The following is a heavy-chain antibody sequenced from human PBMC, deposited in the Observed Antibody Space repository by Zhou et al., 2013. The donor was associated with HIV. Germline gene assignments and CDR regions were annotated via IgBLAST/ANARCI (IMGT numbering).Heavy chain of an antibody. CDR2: MNPNSGDT. Sequence: QVQLLQSGTEVKKPGASVKVSCKASGYSFISYDINWVRQATGQGLEWMGWMNPNSGDTGYAQNFQGRVTITRNTSISTAYMELSSLRSEDTAVYYCASFGATGFDYWGQGTLVTVSS. CDR3: ASFGATGFDY. D-gene: IGHD1-26*01. V-gene: IGHV1-8*03. J-gene: IGHJ4*02. CDR1: GYSFISYD.